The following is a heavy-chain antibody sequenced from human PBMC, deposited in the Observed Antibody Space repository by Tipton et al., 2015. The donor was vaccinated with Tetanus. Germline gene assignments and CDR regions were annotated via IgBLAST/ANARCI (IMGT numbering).Heavy chain of an antibody. D-gene: IGHD3-22*01. CDR1: GGSMSNYY. J-gene: IGHJ5*02. CDR3: ARGAYSYDSSGYYYLLDP. CDR2: IYYSGST. Sequence: LRLSCTVSGGSMSNYYWSWIRQPPGKGLEWIGYIYYSGSTNYNPSLKSRVTISVDTSKNQFSLKLSSVTAADTAVYYCARGAYSYDSSGYYYLLDPWGQGTLVTVSS. V-gene: IGHV4-59*01.